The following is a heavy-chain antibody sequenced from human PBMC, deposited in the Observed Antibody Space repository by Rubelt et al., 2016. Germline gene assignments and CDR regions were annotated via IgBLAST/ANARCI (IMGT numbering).Heavy chain of an antibody. CDR1: GGSVSSCRYY. CDR2: IYYSGST. D-gene: IGHD2-21*02. Sequence: QVQLQESGPGLVKPSETLSLTCTVSGGSVSSCRYYWSWIRQPPGKGLEWIGNIYYSGSTNYNPSLKSRVPISVDTSKNQFSLKLSSVTAADTAVYYCARGLYIVVVTAIPYYFDYWGQGTLVTVSS. CDR3: ARGLYIVVVTAIPYYFDY. J-gene: IGHJ4*02. V-gene: IGHV4-61*01.